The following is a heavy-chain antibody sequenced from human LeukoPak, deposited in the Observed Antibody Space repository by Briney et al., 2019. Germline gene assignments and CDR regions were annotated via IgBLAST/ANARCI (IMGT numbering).Heavy chain of an antibody. V-gene: IGHV3-66*01. CDR1: GFTVSSNY. J-gene: IGHJ4*02. CDR3: ARDLSREYYFDY. D-gene: IGHD2/OR15-2a*01. CDR2: IYSGGST. Sequence: HPGGSLRLSCAASGFTVSSNYMSWVRQAPGKGLEWVSVIYSGGSTYYADSVKGRFTISRDNSKNTLYLQMNSLRAEDTAVYYCARDLSREYYFDYWGQGTLVTVSS.